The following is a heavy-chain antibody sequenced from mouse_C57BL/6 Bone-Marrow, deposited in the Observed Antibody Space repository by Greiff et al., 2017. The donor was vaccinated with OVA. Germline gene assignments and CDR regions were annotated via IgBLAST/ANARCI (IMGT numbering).Heavy chain of an antibody. CDR2: IDPETGGT. Sequence: QVQLQQSGAELVRPGASVTLSCKASGYTFTDYEMHWVKQTPVHGLEWIGAIDPETGGTAYNQKFKGKAILTADKSSSTAYMELRSLTSEDSAVYYGTRYYSPYDYWGQGTTLTVSA. CDR1: GYTFTDYE. V-gene: IGHV1-15*01. J-gene: IGHJ2*01. D-gene: IGHD2-12*01. CDR3: TRYYSPYDY.